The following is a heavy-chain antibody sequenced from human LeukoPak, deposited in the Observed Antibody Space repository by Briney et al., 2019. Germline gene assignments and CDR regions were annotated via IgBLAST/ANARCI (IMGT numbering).Heavy chain of an antibody. Sequence: LEWVAYVLSDGSRKYYADSVKGRFTISRDDSKNTLFLQMNSLRPEDTALYYCAKDFNWGWDYWGQGTLVTVSS. CDR2: VLSDGSRK. CDR3: AKDFNWGWDY. D-gene: IGHD7-27*01. V-gene: IGHV3-30*02. J-gene: IGHJ4*02.